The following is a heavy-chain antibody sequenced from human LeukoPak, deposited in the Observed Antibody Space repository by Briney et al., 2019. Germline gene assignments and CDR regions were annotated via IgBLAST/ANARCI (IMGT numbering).Heavy chain of an antibody. CDR1: GFTFSSYS. D-gene: IGHD2-15*01. V-gene: IGHV3-48*04. CDR3: ARDEDCSGGGCYSYAFDI. Sequence: GGSLRLSCAASGFTFSSYSMNWVRQAPGKGLEWVSYISSSSSTIYYADSVKGRFTISRDNAKNSLYLQMNSLRAEDTAVYYCARDEDCSGGGCYSYAFDIWGQGTMVTVSS. CDR2: ISSSSSTI. J-gene: IGHJ3*02.